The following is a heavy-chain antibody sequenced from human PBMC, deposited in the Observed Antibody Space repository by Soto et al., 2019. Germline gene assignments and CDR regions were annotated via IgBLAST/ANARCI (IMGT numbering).Heavy chain of an antibody. CDR3: ARVPYYYDSSGYHGPYYYYYYGMDV. D-gene: IGHD3-22*01. V-gene: IGHV3-21*04. CDR1: EFTFSTYS. J-gene: IGHJ6*02. Sequence: GGSLRLSCAASEFTFSTYSMNWVRQAPGKGLEWVSSISSSSSYIYYADSVKGRFTISRDNAKNSLYLQMNSLRAEDTAVYYCARVPYYYDSSGYHGPYYYYYYGMDVWGQGTTVTVSS. CDR2: ISSSSSYI.